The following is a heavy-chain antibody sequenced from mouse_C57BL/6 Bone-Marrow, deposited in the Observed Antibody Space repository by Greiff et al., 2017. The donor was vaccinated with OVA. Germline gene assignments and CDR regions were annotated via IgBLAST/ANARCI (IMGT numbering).Heavy chain of an antibody. D-gene: IGHD2-4*01. J-gene: IGHJ2*01. V-gene: IGHV5-17*01. CDR2: ISSGSSTI. CDR1: GFTFSDYG. CDR3: SRSDYDYFDY. Sequence: EVKLMESGGGLVKPGGSLKLSCAASGFTFSDYGMHWVRQAPEKGLEWVAYISSGSSTIYYADTVTGRFTIAKDNAKNTLFLQMTSLRSEDTAMYYCSRSDYDYFDYWGQGTTLTVSS.